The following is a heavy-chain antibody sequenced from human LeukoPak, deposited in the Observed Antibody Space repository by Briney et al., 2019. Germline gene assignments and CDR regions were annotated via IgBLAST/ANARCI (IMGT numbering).Heavy chain of an antibody. V-gene: IGHV3-7*05. CDR1: GFTFSSYW. CDR3: ARVAERWLQSGFDY. Sequence: GGSLRLSCAASGFTFSSYWMSWVRQAPGKGLEWVTNIKQDGSEKYYVDSVKGRFTISRDNAKNSLYLQMNSLRAEDTAVYYCARVAERWLQSGFDYWGQGTLVTVSS. J-gene: IGHJ4*02. CDR2: IKQDGSEK. D-gene: IGHD5-24*01.